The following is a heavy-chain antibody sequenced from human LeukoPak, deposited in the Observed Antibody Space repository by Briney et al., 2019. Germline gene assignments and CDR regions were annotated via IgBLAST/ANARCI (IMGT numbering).Heavy chain of an antibody. CDR1: GYTFTSYD. V-gene: IGHV1-69*06. Sequence: ASVKVSCKASGYTFTSYDIIWVRQAPGQGLEWMGGIIPIFGTANYAQKFQGRVTITADKSTSTAYMELSSLRSEDTAVYYCARLSSGYYPTPWGQGTLVTVSS. D-gene: IGHD3-22*01. CDR3: ARLSSGYYPTP. J-gene: IGHJ4*02. CDR2: IIPIFGTA.